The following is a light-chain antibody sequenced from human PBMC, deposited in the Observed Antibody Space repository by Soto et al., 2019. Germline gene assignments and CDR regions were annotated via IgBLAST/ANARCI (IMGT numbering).Light chain of an antibody. CDR1: QTVLYSANHKNY. J-gene: IGKJ2*01. Sequence: DIVMTQSPDSLAVSLGERATINCKASQTVLYSANHKNYLAWYQQKPGQPPILLFYWASTLESGVPDRFSGSGSGTDFTLTISSLQAEDVAVYFCHQYYSSPQTFGQGTKLEIK. CDR3: HQYYSSPQT. CDR2: WAS. V-gene: IGKV4-1*01.